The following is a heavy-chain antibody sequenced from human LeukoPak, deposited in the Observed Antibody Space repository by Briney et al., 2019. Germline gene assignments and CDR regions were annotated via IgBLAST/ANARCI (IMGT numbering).Heavy chain of an antibody. CDR1: GGSFSGYY. Sequence: SGTLSLTCAVYGGSFSGYYWSWIRQPPGKGLEWIGEINHSGSTNYNPSLKSRVTISVDTSKNQFSLKLSSVTAADTAVYYCARGGRFLYWGQGTLVTVSS. CDR2: INHSGST. V-gene: IGHV4-34*01. CDR3: ARGGRFLY. J-gene: IGHJ4*02.